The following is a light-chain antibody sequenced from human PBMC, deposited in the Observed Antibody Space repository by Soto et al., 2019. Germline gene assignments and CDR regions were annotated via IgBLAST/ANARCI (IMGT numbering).Light chain of an antibody. CDR1: QSVSSSY. J-gene: IGKJ5*01. CDR3: QRYGSYPPIT. CDR2: GAS. V-gene: IGKV3-20*01. Sequence: EIVLTQSPGTLSLSPGERATLSCRASQSVSSSYLAWYQQKPGQAPRLLIYGASSRATGIPDRFSGSGSGTAFTFTISSLKPKNFPVYYCQRYGSYPPITSAQGPRREMK.